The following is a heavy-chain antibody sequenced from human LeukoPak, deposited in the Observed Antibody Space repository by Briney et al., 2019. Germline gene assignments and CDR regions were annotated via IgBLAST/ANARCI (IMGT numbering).Heavy chain of an antibody. V-gene: IGHV4-31*03. J-gene: IGHJ4*02. D-gene: IGHD4-17*01. Sequence: SETLSLTCTVSGGSISSGGYYWSWIRQHPGKGPEWIGYIYYSGSTYYNPSLKSRVTISVDTSKNQFSLKLSSVTAADTAVYYCARVELDYVRAIDYWGQGTLVTVSS. CDR3: ARVELDYVRAIDY. CDR1: GGSISSGGYY. CDR2: IYYSGST.